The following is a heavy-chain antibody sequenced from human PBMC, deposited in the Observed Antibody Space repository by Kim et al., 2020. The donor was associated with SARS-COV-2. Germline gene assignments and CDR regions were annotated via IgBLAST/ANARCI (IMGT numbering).Heavy chain of an antibody. V-gene: IGHV1-18*04. CDR1: GYTFTSYG. CDR2: ISAYNGNT. CDR3: ARDHFYYGSGSSVY. D-gene: IGHD3-10*01. Sequence: ASVKVSCKASGYTFTSYGISWVRQAPGQGLEWMGWISAYNGNTNYAQKLQGRVTMTTDTSTSTAYVELRSLRSDDTAVYYCARDHFYYGSGSSVYWGQGTLITVSS. J-gene: IGHJ4*02.